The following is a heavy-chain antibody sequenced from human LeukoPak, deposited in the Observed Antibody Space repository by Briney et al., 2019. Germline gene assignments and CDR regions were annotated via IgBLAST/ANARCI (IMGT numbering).Heavy chain of an antibody. J-gene: IGHJ4*02. V-gene: IGHV1-46*01. CDR1: GYTFTSYY. Sequence: ASVKVSCKASGYTFTSYYMHWVRQAPGQGLEWMGIINPSGGSTSYAQKFQGRVTMTRDTSTSTVYMELSSLRSEDTAVYYCARDHKGYYYDSSGYPIWGQGTLVTVSS. CDR2: INPSGGST. D-gene: IGHD3-22*01. CDR3: ARDHKGYYYDSSGYPI.